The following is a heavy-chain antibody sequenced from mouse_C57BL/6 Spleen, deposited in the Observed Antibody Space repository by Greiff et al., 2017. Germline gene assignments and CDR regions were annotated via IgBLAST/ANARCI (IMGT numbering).Heavy chain of an antibody. CDR2: ISYDGSN. D-gene: IGHD1-1*02. CDR3: ARGYGPYAMDY. J-gene: IGHJ4*01. V-gene: IGHV3-6*01. CDR1: GYSITSGYY. Sequence: DVKLQESGPGLVKPSQSLSLTCSVTGYSITSGYYWNWIRQFPGNKLEWMGYISYDGSNNYNPSLKNRISITRDTSKNQFFLKLNSVTTEDTATYYCARGYGPYAMDYWGQGTSVTVSS.